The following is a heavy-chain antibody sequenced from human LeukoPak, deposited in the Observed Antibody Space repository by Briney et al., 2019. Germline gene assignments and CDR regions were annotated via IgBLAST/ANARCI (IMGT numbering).Heavy chain of an antibody. CDR2: IGGDGGST. J-gene: IGHJ4*02. CDR3: AKRVGGTPDY. Sequence: GGSLRLSCAASGFNFNNFAMTWVRQAPGKGLEWVSAIGGDGGSTDYADSVKGRFTISRDNSKNTLYLQMNSLRAEDTALYYCAKRVGGTPDYWGLGTLVTVSS. CDR1: GFNFNNFA. D-gene: IGHD1-26*01. V-gene: IGHV3-23*01.